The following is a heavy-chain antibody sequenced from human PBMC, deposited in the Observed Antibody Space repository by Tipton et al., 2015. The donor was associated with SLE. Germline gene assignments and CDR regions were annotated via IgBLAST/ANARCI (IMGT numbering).Heavy chain of an antibody. V-gene: IGHV3-23*01. J-gene: IGHJ4*02. Sequence: SLRLSCAASGFTVSSNYMSWVRQAPGKGLEWVSAISGSGGSTYYADSVKGRFTISRDNSKNTLYLQMNSLRAEDTAVYYCAKDELDYDILTGYLYYFDYWGQGTLVTVSS. CDR1: GFTVSSNY. D-gene: IGHD3-9*01. CDR2: ISGSGGST. CDR3: AKDELDYDILTGYLYYFDY.